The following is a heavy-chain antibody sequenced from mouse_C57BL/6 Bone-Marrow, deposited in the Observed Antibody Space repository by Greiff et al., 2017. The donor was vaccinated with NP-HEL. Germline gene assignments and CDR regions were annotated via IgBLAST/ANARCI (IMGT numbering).Heavy chain of an antibody. J-gene: IGHJ4*01. D-gene: IGHD3-2*02. CDR2: IYPGSGST. CDR1: GYTFTSYW. V-gene: IGHV1-55*01. CDR3: ARGGLSGHYAMDY. Sequence: VQLQQPGAELVKPGASVKMSCKASGYTFTSYWITWVKQRPGQGLEWIGDIYPGSGSTNYNEKFKSKATLTVDTSSSTAYMQLSSLTSEDSAVYYCARGGLSGHYAMDYWGQGTSVTVSS.